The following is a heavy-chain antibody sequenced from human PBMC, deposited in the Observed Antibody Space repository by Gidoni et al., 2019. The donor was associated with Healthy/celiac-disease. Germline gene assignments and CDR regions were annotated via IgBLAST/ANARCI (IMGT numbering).Heavy chain of an antibody. CDR3: ARRGSRAFTVTTLSY. CDR2: MNPNGGNT. D-gene: IGHD4-17*01. V-gene: IGHV1-8*01. J-gene: IGHJ4*02. Sequence: ATGQGLEWMGWMNPNGGNTGYAQKFQGRVTMTRNTSISTAYMELSSLRSEDTAVYYCARRGSRAFTVTTLSYWGQGTLVTVSS.